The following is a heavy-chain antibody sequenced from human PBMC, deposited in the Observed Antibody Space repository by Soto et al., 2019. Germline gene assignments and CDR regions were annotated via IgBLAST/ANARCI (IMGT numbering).Heavy chain of an antibody. D-gene: IGHD3-3*01. V-gene: IGHV1-18*01. CDR1: GYTFTSYG. CDR2: ISAYNGNT. J-gene: IGHJ3*02. Sequence: GASVKVSCKASGYTFTSYGISWVRQAPGQGLEWMGWISAYNGNTNYAQKLQGRVTMTTDTSTSTAYMELRSLRSDDTAVYYCARESTYFFFWSGYYPGLFAICGQGTMVTVSS. CDR3: ARESTYFFFWSGYYPGLFAI.